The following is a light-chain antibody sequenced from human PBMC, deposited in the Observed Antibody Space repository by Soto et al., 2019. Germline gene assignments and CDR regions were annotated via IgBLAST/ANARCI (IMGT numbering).Light chain of an antibody. CDR1: SSHIGSNT. CDR3: AAWDDSRNGGV. CDR2: SNN. V-gene: IGLV1-44*01. Sequence: QSVLTQPPSASGTPGQRVTISCSGSSSHIGSNTVNWYQQLPGTTPKLLIYSNNQRPSGVPDRFSGSKSGTSASLAISGRQSEDEDDYYCAAWDDSRNGGVFGGGTKLTVL. J-gene: IGLJ3*02.